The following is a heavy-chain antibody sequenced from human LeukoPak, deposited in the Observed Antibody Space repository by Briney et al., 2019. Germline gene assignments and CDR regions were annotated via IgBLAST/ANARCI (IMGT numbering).Heavy chain of an antibody. CDR3: ATYSSLNRREFQY. J-gene: IGHJ1*01. V-gene: IGHV3-7*01. CDR2: IKTDGSEK. Sequence: GGSLRLSCEGSGFTFSNYWMGWVRQAPGKGLQWVTNIKTDGSEKYYVDSVKGRFTISRDNAKNSLYLQMNSLRAEDTAVYYCATYSSLNRREFQYWGQGTLLTVSS. CDR1: GFTFSNYW. D-gene: IGHD3-22*01.